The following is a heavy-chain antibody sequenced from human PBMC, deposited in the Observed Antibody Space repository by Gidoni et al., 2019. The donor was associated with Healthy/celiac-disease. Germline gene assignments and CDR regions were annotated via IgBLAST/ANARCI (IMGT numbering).Heavy chain of an antibody. V-gene: IGHV4-34*01. J-gene: IGHJ6*02. CDR2: INHSGST. CDR1: GVSFSGFY. D-gene: IGHD2-8*01. Sequence: QVQLQQWGAGLLTPSETLSFTCAVYGVSFSGFYWSWIREPPGKGLEWIAEINHSGSTTYNPPLKSRVTILVDTSKNQFPLRLSSVTAADTAVYYCARGRYCTNGVCYGDYYGMDVWGQGTTVTVS. CDR3: ARGRYCTNGVCYGDYYGMDV.